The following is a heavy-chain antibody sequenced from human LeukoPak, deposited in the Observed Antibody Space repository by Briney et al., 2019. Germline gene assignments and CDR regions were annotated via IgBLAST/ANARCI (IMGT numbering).Heavy chain of an antibody. Sequence: ASVKVSCKASGYTLTDNHLYWLRQAPGQGLEWMGWIDPNSGVTNFAQNFQGRLTMTTDTSISTAYMELSRLTSDDTIVYYCARELGINAFDVWGQGTLVTVFS. D-gene: IGHD7-27*01. CDR1: GYTLTDNH. CDR2: IDPNSGVT. V-gene: IGHV1-2*02. CDR3: ARELGINAFDV. J-gene: IGHJ3*01.